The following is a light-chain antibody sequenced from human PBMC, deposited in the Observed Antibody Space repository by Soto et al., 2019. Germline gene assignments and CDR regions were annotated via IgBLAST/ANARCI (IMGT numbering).Light chain of an antibody. CDR3: SSYTSSSTLV. J-gene: IGLJ2*01. CDR1: SSDVGGYNY. CDR2: EVS. V-gene: IGLV2-14*01. Sequence: QSALTQPASVSGSPGQSITISCTGTSSDVGGYNYVSWYQQHPGKAPKLMIYEVSNGPSGVSNRFSGSKSGNTASLTISGLQAEDEADYYCSSYTSSSTLVFSGGTQLTVL.